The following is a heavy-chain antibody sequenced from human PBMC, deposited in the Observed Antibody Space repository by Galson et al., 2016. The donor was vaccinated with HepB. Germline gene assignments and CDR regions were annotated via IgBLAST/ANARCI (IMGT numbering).Heavy chain of an antibody. V-gene: IGHV3-74*01. CDR2: INSDGSYA. D-gene: IGHD1-26*01. J-gene: IGHJ4*02. Sequence: SLRLSCAASGFTFSSFWMHWVRRAPGKGLVWVSRINSDGSYANYADSVKGRFTISRDNAKNTLYLQMNSLRADDTAVYYCAKDRWELVRGYDYWGQGTLVTVSS. CDR3: AKDRWELVRGYDY. CDR1: GFTFSSFW.